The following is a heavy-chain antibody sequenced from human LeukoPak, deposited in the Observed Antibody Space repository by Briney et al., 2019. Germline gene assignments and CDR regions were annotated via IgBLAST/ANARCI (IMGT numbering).Heavy chain of an antibody. CDR1: GNSISSGYY. CDR3: ARGWQWQYYFDY. V-gene: IGHV4-38-2*02. D-gene: IGHD6-19*01. J-gene: IGHJ4*02. CDR2: MYHGGRT. Sequence: SETLSLTCSVSGNSISSGYYWGWIRQPPGKGLEWIGSMYHGGRTYYNPSLKSRVNISVDTSKNQFSLKLSSVTAADTAVYYCARGWQWQYYFDYWGQRTLVTVSS.